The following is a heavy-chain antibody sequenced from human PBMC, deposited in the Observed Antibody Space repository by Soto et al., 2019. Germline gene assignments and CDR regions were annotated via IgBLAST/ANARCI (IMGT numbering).Heavy chain of an antibody. CDR2: ISYDGSNK. D-gene: IGHD4-17*01. CDR1: GFTCSSYG. J-gene: IGHJ4*02. Sequence: PVGSLRLSWAASGFTCSSYGMHWVRQAPGKGLEWVAVISYDGSNKYYADSVKGRFTISRDNSKNTLYLQMNSLRAEDTAVYYCAKESVNIKTYFDYWGQGTLVTVSS. CDR3: AKESVNIKTYFDY. V-gene: IGHV3-30*18.